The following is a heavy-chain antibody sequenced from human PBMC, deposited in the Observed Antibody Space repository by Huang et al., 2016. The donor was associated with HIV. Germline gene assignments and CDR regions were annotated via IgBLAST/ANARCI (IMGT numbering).Heavy chain of an antibody. CDR2: INHSGPT. Sequence: QVQIEQWGSGLLKPSETLSLTCPFYGGSFTDFYWSWIRQAPGKGLEWIGEINHSGPTTSNSSLKTRVTLSMDMSKSQFSLRLDSVTAADTAVYYCATDDRQYARHIGRFWGQGALVSVSS. V-gene: IGHV4-34*02. CDR1: GGSFTDFY. CDR3: ATDDRQYARHIGRF. D-gene: IGHD3-16*01. J-gene: IGHJ4*02.